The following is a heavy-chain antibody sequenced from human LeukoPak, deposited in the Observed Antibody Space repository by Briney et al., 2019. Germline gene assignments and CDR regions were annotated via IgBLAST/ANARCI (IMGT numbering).Heavy chain of an antibody. CDR1: GGSFSGYY. J-gene: IGHJ4*02. V-gene: IGHV4-34*01. CDR3: ARVSPGITGTTGALSAHAGPTDY. D-gene: IGHD1-7*01. CDR2: INHSGST. Sequence: SETLSLTCAVYGGSFSGYYWSWIRQPPGKGLEWIGEINHSGSTNYNPSLKSRVTISVDTSKNQFSLKLSSVTAADTAVYYCARVSPGITGTTGALSAHAGPTDYWGQGTLVTVSS.